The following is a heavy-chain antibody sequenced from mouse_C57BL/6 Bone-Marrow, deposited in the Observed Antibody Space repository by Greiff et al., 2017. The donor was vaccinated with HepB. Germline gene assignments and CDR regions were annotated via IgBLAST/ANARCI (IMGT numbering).Heavy chain of an antibody. CDR1: GFNIKNTY. CDR2: IDPANGNT. J-gene: IGHJ4*01. CDR3: ALTTVVANYAMDY. D-gene: IGHD1-1*01. V-gene: IGHV14-3*01. Sequence: DVQLQESVAELVRPGASVKLSCTASGFNIKNTYMHWVKQRPEQGLEWIGRIDPANGNTKYAPKFQGKATITADTSSNTAYLQLSSLTSEDTAIYYCALTTVVANYAMDYWGQGTSVTVSS.